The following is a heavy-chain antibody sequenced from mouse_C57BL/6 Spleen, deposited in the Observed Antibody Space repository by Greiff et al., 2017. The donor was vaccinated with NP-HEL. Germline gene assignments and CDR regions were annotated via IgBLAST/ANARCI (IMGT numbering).Heavy chain of an antibody. J-gene: IGHJ3*01. CDR2: IHPNSGST. Sequence: QVQLQQPGAELVKPGASVKLSCKASGYTFTSYWMHWVKQRPGQGLAWIGMIHPNSGSTNYNEKFKSKATLTVDKSSSTAYMQLSSLTSEDSAVYYCARESNWDWDWFAYWGQGTLVTVSA. V-gene: IGHV1-64*01. D-gene: IGHD4-1*01. CDR3: ARESNWDWDWFAY. CDR1: GYTFTSYW.